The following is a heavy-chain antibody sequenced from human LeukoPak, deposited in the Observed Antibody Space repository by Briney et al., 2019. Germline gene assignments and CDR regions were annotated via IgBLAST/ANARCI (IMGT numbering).Heavy chain of an antibody. CDR2: ISYDGSNK. J-gene: IGHJ4*02. CDR3: ARAGTYCSSTSCSTFDY. CDR1: GFTFSSYA. Sequence: GGPLRLSCAASGFTFSSYAMHWVRQAPGRGLEWVAVISYDGSNKYYADSVKGRFTISRDNSKNTLYLQMNSLRAEDTAVYYCARAGTYCSSTSCSTFDYWGQGTLVTVSS. V-gene: IGHV3-30-3*01. D-gene: IGHD2-2*01.